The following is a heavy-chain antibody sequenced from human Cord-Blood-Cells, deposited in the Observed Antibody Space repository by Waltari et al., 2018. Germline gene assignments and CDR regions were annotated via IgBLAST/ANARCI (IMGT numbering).Heavy chain of an antibody. CDR1: GGSVSSGSYY. CDR3: ARVERGVARAVFDP. CDR2: IYYSGST. V-gene: IGHV4-61*01. Sequence: QVQLQESGPGLVKPSETLSLTCTVSGGSVSSGSYYWSWIRQPPGKGLEWIGYIYYSGSTNYNPSLKSRVTISVDTSKNQFSLKLSSVTAADTAVYYCARVERGVARAVFDPWGQGTLVTVSS. D-gene: IGHD2-15*01. J-gene: IGHJ5*02.